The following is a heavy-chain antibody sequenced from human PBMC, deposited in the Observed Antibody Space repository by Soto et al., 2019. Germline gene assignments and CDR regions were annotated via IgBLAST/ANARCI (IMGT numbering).Heavy chain of an antibody. CDR1: GAAISSSSYY. CDR2: INYSGST. J-gene: IGHJ6*01. Sequence: PSETRSLACIVSGAAISSSSYYWGWIRQPPGKGLEWIVSINYSGSTYSNPSLKRRIAISVDTSMNQFSLKLSSVTAADTAVYYCLKLSAGRQLVSSFGSWG. V-gene: IGHV4-39*01. CDR3: LKLSAGRQLVSSFGS. D-gene: IGHD6-13*01.